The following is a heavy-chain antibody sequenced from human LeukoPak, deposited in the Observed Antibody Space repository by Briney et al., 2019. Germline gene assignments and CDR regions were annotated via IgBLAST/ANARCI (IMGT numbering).Heavy chain of an antibody. D-gene: IGHD3-10*01. V-gene: IGHV3-7*04. Sequence: GGSLRLSCAASGFTFRSYWMSWVRQAPGKGLEWVATIKQDGSEKYYVDSVKGRFTISRDNAKNSLYLQMNSRRAEDTAVYYCAREYCYGSGSYYNGYWGQGTLVTVSS. CDR2: IKQDGSEK. CDR3: AREYCYGSGSYYNGY. CDR1: GFTFRSYW. J-gene: IGHJ4*02.